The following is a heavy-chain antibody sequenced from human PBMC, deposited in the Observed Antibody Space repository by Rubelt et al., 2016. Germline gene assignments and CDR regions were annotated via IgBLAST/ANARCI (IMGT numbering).Heavy chain of an antibody. J-gene: IGHJ4*02. Sequence: EVQLMESGGGLVQPGGSLRLSCAASGFTFSSYAMTWVRQAPGKGLEWVSSISDSGATPYYADSVKGRFTISRDNAKNTLHLQMNSRRVEETALYYCARSSGSVDYWGQGTLVTVSS. V-gene: IGHV3-23*01. CDR2: ISDSGATP. D-gene: IGHD6-19*01. CDR3: ARSSGSVDY. CDR1: GFTFSSYA.